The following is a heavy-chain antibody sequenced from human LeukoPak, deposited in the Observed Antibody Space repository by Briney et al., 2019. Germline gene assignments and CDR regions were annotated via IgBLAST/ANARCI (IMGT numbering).Heavy chain of an antibody. D-gene: IGHD2-2*01. CDR1: GGTFSSHA. V-gene: IGHV1-69*05. J-gene: IGHJ6*03. CDR2: IIPISGTA. Sequence: SVKVSCKASGGTFSSHAIAWVRQAPGQGPEWMGGIIPISGTADYAQKFQGRVTITTDQSTSTAYMELSSLTSDDTAVHYCARGLQYQLLKALRYYYMDVWGEGTTVTVSS. CDR3: ARGLQYQLLKALRYYYMDV.